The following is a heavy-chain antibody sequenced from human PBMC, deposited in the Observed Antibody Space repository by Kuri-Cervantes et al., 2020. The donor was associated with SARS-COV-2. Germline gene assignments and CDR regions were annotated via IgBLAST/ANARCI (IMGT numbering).Heavy chain of an antibody. CDR2: ISSSSSYI. CDR3: AGGVRYYDSSGYYYSNSDDAFDI. D-gene: IGHD3-22*01. Sequence: GESLKISCAASGFTFSSYSMNWVRQAPGKGLEWVSSISSSSSYIYYADSVKGRFTISRDNAKNSLYLQMNSLRAEDTAVYYCAGGVRYYDSSGYYYSNSDDAFDIWGQGTMVTVSS. CDR1: GFTFSSYS. V-gene: IGHV3-21*01. J-gene: IGHJ3*02.